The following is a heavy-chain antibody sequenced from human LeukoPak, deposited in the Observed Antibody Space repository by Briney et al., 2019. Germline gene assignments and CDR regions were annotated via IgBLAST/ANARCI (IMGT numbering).Heavy chain of an antibody. CDR2: IWYDGGNK. J-gene: IGHJ4*02. CDR3: ARDSDSSSVIEY. D-gene: IGHD6-6*01. V-gene: IGHV3-33*01. Sequence: GRSLRLSCAASGFTFSSYGMHWVRQAPGKGLEWVAVIWYDGGNKYNADSVKGRFTISRDNSKKMLYLQMNSLRAEDTAVYYCARDSDSSSVIEYWGQGILVTVSS. CDR1: GFTFSSYG.